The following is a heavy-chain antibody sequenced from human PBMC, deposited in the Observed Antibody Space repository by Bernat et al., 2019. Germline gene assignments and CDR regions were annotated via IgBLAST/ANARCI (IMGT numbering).Heavy chain of an antibody. CDR3: ATTKTIPFDY. CDR2: IKSKIDGGTA. Sequence: EVQLVESGGGLVKPGGSLRLSCAAAGFTFTNAWMNWVRQAPGKGLDWVGRIKSKIDGGTANYAAVVKGRFTISRDDSGETLYLQMNSLKIEDTAVYYCATTKTIPFDYWGQGTLVTVSS. CDR1: GFTFTNAW. V-gene: IGHV3-15*05. J-gene: IGHJ4*02. D-gene: IGHD2-21*01.